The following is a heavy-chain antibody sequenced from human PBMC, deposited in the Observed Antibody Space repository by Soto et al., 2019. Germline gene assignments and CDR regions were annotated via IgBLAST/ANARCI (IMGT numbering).Heavy chain of an antibody. J-gene: IGHJ2*01. CDR3: AKDGRKDWYFDL. Sequence: PGGSLRLSCSASGFTFSSYAMSWVRQAPGKGLEWVSAISGSGGSTYYADSVKGRFTISRDNSKNTLYLQMNSLRAEDTAVYYCAKDGRKDWYFDLWGRGTLVTVSS. V-gene: IGHV3-23*01. CDR2: ISGSGGST. CDR1: GFTFSSYA.